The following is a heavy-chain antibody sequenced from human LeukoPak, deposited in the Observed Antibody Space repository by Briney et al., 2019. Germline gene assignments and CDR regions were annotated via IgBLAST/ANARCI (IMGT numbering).Heavy chain of an antibody. J-gene: IGHJ3*02. CDR2: ISYDGTYK. CDR1: GFTFSSYG. CDR3: ARLIYYDSSGYPPRGTAHDAFDI. V-gene: IGHV3-30*03. D-gene: IGHD3-22*01. Sequence: GGSLRLSCAASGFTFSSYGMHWVRQAPGKGLEWVAVISYDGTYKYYAGSVKGRFTISRDNSKNTLYLQMNSLRAEDTAVYYCARLIYYDSSGYPPRGTAHDAFDIWGQGTMVTVSS.